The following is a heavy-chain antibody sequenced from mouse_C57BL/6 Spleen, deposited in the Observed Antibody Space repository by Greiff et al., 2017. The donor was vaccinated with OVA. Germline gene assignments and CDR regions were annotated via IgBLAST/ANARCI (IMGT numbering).Heavy chain of an antibody. CDR2: IYPGDGDT. V-gene: IGHV1-80*01. CDR1: GYAFSSYW. D-gene: IGHD2-3*01. CDR3: ARREYDGYFMDY. Sequence: QVQLQQSGAELVKPGASVKISCKASGYAFSSYWLNWVKQRPGKGLEWIGQIYPGDGDTNYNGKFKGKATLTADKSSSTAYMQLSSLTSEDSAVYFCARREYDGYFMDYWGQGTSVTVSS. J-gene: IGHJ4*01.